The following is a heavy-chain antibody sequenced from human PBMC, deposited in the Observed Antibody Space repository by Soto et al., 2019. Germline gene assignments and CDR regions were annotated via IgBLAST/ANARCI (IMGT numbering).Heavy chain of an antibody. V-gene: IGHV1-69*13. CDR2: IIPIFGTA. CDR1: GGTFSSYA. D-gene: IGHD6-6*01. Sequence: SVKVSCKASGGTFSSYAISWVRQAPGQGLEWMGGIIPIFGTANYAQKFQGRVTITADESTSTAYMELSSLRSEDTAVYYCARDSGELGSSSSLLSYYGMDVWGQGTTVTV. CDR3: ARDSGELGSSSSLLSYYGMDV. J-gene: IGHJ6*02.